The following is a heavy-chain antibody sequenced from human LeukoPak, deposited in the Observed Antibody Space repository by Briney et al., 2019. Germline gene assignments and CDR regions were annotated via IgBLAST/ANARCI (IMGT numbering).Heavy chain of an antibody. D-gene: IGHD1-26*01. V-gene: IGHV3-20*01. J-gene: IGHJ4*02. Sequence: GGSLRLSCAASGFTFDDYGMSWVRQAPGKGLEWVSGINWNGGSTGYADSVKGRFTISRDNAKNSLYLQMNSLRAEDTALYHCAGETQSGSYRTFDYWGQGTLVTVSS. CDR1: GFTFDDYG. CDR2: INWNGGST. CDR3: AGETQSGSYRTFDY.